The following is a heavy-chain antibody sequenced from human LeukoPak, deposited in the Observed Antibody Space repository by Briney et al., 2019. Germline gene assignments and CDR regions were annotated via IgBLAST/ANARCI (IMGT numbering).Heavy chain of an antibody. Sequence: SETLSLTCTVSGGSISTYYWSWIRQPPGKGLEWIGYIYYSGSTNYNPSLKSRVTISLDTSKNQFSLKLDSVTAADTAMYYCARSFSPNYYDLLDYWGQGTLVTVSS. J-gene: IGHJ4*02. D-gene: IGHD3-22*01. CDR1: GGSISTYY. CDR3: ARSFSPNYYDLLDY. CDR2: IYYSGST. V-gene: IGHV4-59*01.